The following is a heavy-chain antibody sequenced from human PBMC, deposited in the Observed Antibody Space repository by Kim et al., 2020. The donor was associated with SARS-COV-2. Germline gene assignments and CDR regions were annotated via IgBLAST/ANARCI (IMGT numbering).Heavy chain of an antibody. CDR1: GFTFDDYA. CDR2: ISWNSGSI. J-gene: IGHJ3*02. D-gene: IGHD4-17*01. CDR3: AKDIRDYGGKGGAFDI. V-gene: IGHV3-9*01. Sequence: GGSLRLSCAASGFTFDDYAMHWVRQAPGKGLEWVSGISWNSGSIGYADSVKGRFTISRDNAKNSLYLQMNSLRAEDTALYYCAKDIRDYGGKGGAFDIWGQRTMVTVSS.